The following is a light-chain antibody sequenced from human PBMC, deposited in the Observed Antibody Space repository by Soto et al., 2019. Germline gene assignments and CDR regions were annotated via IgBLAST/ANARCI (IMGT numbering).Light chain of an antibody. CDR1: SSDVGSYNL. CDR2: EVS. CDR3: CSYAGSSTFVI. Sequence: QPVLTQPASVSGSPGQSITISCTGTSSDVGSYNLVSWYQKHPGKAPKLMIYEVSKWPSGVSNRFSGSKSGNTASLTISGVQAEDEADYDCCSYAGSSTFVIFGGGTKVTVL. V-gene: IGLV2-23*02. J-gene: IGLJ2*01.